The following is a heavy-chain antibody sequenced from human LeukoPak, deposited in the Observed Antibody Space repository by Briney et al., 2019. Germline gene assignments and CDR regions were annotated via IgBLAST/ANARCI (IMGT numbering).Heavy chain of an antibody. CDR2: TDYSGAT. V-gene: IGHV4-61*05. D-gene: IGHD3-10*01. CDR3: ARVGSYCFEY. Sequence: PSETLSLTCTVSGGSISSTNYYWGWIRQPPGKGLEWIGYTDYSGATNYNPSLKSRVTMSVDTSKHQFSLKLSSVTAADTAVYYCARVGSYCFEYWGQGTLVTVSS. CDR1: GGSISSTNYY. J-gene: IGHJ4*02.